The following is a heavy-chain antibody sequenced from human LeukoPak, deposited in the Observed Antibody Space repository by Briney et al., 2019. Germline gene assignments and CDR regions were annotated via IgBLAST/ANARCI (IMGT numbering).Heavy chain of an antibody. D-gene: IGHD3-22*01. J-gene: IGHJ4*02. CDR1: GGSISSYY. CDR3: ARDHRGYDYYFDY. V-gene: IGHV4-59*12. CDR2: IYYSGSA. Sequence: SETLSLTCTVSGGSISSYYWSWIRQPPGKGLEWIGYIYYSGSANYNPSLKSRVTISVDTSKNQFSLKLSSVTAADTAVYYCARDHRGYDYYFDYWGQGTLVTVSS.